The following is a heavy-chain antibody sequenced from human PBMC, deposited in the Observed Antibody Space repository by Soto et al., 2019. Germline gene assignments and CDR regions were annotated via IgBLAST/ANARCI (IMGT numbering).Heavy chain of an antibody. J-gene: IGHJ2*01. CDR2: IKNKTDGEIT. D-gene: IGHD3-16*01. Sequence: GGSLRLSCTASGFSFSKAWMSWVRQAPGKGLEWVGRIKNKTDGEITNYATPVKGRFTVSRDDSKKTLYLQMNSLKTEDKALYYCTTDPWGTYYYDYSVSPIYGYFDLWGRGTLVTVSS. CDR3: TTDPWGTYYYDYSVSPIYGYFDL. V-gene: IGHV3-15*01. CDR1: GFSFSKAW.